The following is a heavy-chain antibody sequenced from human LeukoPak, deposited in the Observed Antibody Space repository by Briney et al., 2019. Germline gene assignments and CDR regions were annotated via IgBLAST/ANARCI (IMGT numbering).Heavy chain of an antibody. J-gene: IGHJ5*02. CDR2: IYTSGST. Sequence: PSETLSLTRTGSGGSLSRYYWSWIRQPAGKGLDWIGRIYTSGSTNYNPSLKSRVTMSVDTSKNQFSLKLSSVTAADTAVYYWARDRGGNQPLNWFDPWGQGTLVTVSS. CDR1: GGSLSRYY. V-gene: IGHV4-4*07. CDR3: ARDRGGNQPLNWFDP. D-gene: IGHD3-16*01.